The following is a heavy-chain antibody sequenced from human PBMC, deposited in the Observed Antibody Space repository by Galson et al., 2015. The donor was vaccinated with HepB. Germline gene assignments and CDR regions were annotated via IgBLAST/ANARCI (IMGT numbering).Heavy chain of an antibody. Sequence: SLRLSGAASGFTFSSYEMNWVRQAPGKGLEWVSYIGGSGSPIFYADSVKGRFTISRDNAKNSLYLQMSSLRAEDTAVYYCAREGVTLVRGVTLAAADDAFDVWGQGTMVIVSS. CDR1: GFTFSSYE. D-gene: IGHD3-10*01. CDR3: AREGVTLVRGVTLAAADDAFDV. J-gene: IGHJ3*01. V-gene: IGHV3-48*03. CDR2: IGGSGSPI.